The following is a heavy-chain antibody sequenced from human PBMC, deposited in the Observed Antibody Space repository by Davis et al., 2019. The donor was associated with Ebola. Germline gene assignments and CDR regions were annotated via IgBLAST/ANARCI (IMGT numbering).Heavy chain of an antibody. CDR3: ARDYYDSSGYLWYFDL. CDR1: GITFSTYW. D-gene: IGHD3-22*01. J-gene: IGHJ2*01. Sequence: GSLRLSCAASGITFSTYWMSWVRQSPGKGLEWIGEIYQSGTTNYNPSLKSRVTISIDKFKNQFSLKLSSVTAADTAVYYCARDYYDSSGYLWYFDLWGRGTLVTVSS. CDR2: IYQSGTT. V-gene: IGHV4-4*02.